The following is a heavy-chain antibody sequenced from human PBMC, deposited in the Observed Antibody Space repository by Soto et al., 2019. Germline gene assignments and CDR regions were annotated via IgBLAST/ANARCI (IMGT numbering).Heavy chain of an antibody. J-gene: IGHJ6*02. V-gene: IGHV1-69*01. CDR1: GGTFSSYA. D-gene: IGHD6-6*01. Sequence: QVQLVQSGAEVKKPGSSVKVSCKASGGTFSSYAISWVRQAPGQGLEWMGGIIPIFGTANYAQKFQGRVTITANESTSTAYMELSSLRSEDTAVYYCARGNRERKYSSSPWAARATYGMDVWGQGTTVTVSS. CDR3: ARGNRERKYSSSPWAARATYGMDV. CDR2: IIPIFGTA.